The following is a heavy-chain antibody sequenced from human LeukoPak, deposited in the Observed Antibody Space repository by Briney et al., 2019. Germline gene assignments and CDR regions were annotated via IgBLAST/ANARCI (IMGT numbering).Heavy chain of an antibody. J-gene: IGHJ3*02. CDR1: GFTFDDYA. Sequence: GGSLRLSCASSGFTFDDYAMHWVRQAPGNGLEWVSVISGDGDETHYADSVKGRLTIYRDNRKNSLYLQMNSVRTEDTALFYCAEYGVVIGASTVDAFDIWGQGTMVTVSS. CDR3: AEYGVVIGASTVDAFDI. CDR2: ISGDGDET. V-gene: IGHV3-43*02. D-gene: IGHD2-15*01.